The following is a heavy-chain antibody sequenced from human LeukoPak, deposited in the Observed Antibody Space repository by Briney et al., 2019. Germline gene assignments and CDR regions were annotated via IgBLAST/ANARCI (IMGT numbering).Heavy chain of an antibody. Sequence: ASVKVSCKASGYTFTGYYMHWVRQAPGQGLEWMGRINSNSGGTNYAQKFQGRVTMTRDTSISTAYMELSRLRSDDTAVYYCARHSTIFGVVGPGDGMDVWGQGTTVTVSS. CDR2: INSNSGGT. CDR1: GYTFTGYY. J-gene: IGHJ6*02. CDR3: ARHSTIFGVVGPGDGMDV. D-gene: IGHD3-3*01. V-gene: IGHV1-2*06.